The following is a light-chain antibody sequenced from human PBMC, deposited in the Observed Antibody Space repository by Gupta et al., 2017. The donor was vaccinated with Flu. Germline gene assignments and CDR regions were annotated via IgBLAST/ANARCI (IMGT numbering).Light chain of an antibody. CDR2: SNF. J-gene: IGLJ3*02. CDR3: ATWDDSLSAGV. CDR1: LSNIGSNY. V-gene: IGLV1-47*02. Sequence: QSVLTQPPSASGPPGERVIISCSGTLSNIGSNYVFWYQQVPGAAPRLLLYSNFQRPSGVPDRFSGSKSDTSASLAINGLRAEDEADYYCATWDDSLSAGVFGEGTKVTVL.